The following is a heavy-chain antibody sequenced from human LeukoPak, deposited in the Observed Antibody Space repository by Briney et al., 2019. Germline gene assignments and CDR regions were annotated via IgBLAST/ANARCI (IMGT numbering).Heavy chain of an antibody. CDR2: ISAYNGNT. CDR3: AREIDSSSRGGYYFDY. V-gene: IGHV1-18*01. D-gene: IGHD6-6*01. Sequence: ASVKVSCKASGYTLTSYGISWVRQAPGQGLEGMGWISAYNGNTRYAQKLQGRVTMTTDSSTSTAYMELRSLRSDDTAVYYCAREIDSSSRGGYYFDYWGQGTLVTVSS. CDR1: GYTLTSYG. J-gene: IGHJ4*02.